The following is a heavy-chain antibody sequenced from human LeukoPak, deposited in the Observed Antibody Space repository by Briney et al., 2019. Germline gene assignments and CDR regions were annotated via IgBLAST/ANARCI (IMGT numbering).Heavy chain of an antibody. CDR2: ISYSGST. Sequence: SETLSLTCTISGGSISRYYWSWIRQPPGKGLEWIGYISYSGSTNYNPSLKSRVTISADTSKNQFSLKLGSVTAADTAVYYCARGTENYDILTGYYNWFDPWGQGTLVTVSS. CDR1: GGSISRYY. J-gene: IGHJ5*02. V-gene: IGHV4-59*01. CDR3: ARGTENYDILTGYYNWFDP. D-gene: IGHD3-9*01.